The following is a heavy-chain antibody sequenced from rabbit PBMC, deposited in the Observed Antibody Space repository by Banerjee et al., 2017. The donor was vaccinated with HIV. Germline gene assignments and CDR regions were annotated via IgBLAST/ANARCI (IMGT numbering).Heavy chain of an antibody. CDR1: GFSFSSSYY. Sequence: QEQLEESGGDLVKPGASLALTCTASGFSFSSSYYMCWVRQAPGKGLEWIACIYGGSSGSTAYASWAKGRFTISKTSSTTMTLQMTSLTAADTATYFCARDYTGTSYPEIYYFSLWGPGTLVTVS. J-gene: IGHJ4*01. CDR2: IYGGSSGST. D-gene: IGHD7-1*01. CDR3: ARDYTGTSYPEIYYFSL. V-gene: IGHV1S45*01.